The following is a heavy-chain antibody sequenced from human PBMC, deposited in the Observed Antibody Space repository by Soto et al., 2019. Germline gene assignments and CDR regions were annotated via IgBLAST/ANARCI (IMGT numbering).Heavy chain of an antibody. CDR2: ISAGGGRT. CDR3: AKVGDSSGYPNWFDP. Sequence: EVQLLESGGGLVQPGGSLGLSCAASGFTVSIYAMSWVRQAPGKGLEWVSAISAGGGRTYYADSVKGRFTISRDNSKNTLYLQMNSLRAEDTAIYYRAKVGDSSGYPNWFDPWGQGTLVTVSS. V-gene: IGHV3-23*01. D-gene: IGHD3-22*01. J-gene: IGHJ5*02. CDR1: GFTVSIYA.